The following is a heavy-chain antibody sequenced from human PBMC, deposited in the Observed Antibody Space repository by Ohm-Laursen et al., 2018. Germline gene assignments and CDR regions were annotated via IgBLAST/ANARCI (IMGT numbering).Heavy chain of an antibody. CDR2: IYYSGST. CDR1: GGSISSYY. D-gene: IGHD2-15*01. V-gene: IGHV4-59*07. CDR3: ARGFRELLIDY. Sequence: SDTLSLTCTVSGGSISSYYWSWIRQPPGKGLEWIGYIYYSGSTNYNPSLKSRVTISVDTSKNQFSLKLSSVTAADTAVYYCARGFRELLIDYWGQGTLVTVSS. J-gene: IGHJ4*02.